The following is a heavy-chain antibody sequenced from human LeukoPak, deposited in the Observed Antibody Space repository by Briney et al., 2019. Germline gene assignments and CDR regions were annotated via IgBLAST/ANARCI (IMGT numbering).Heavy chain of an antibody. D-gene: IGHD5-24*01. CDR3: AKSDRDGYNRPVDY. CDR1: GFTFDDYA. CDR2: ISWNSGSI. J-gene: IGHJ4*02. Sequence: QPGGSLRLSCAASGFTFDDYAMHWVRQAPGKGLEWVSGISWNSGSIGYADSVKGRFTISRDNAKNSLYLQMNSLRAEDTALYYCAKSDRDGYNRPVDYWAREPWPPSPQ. V-gene: IGHV3-9*01.